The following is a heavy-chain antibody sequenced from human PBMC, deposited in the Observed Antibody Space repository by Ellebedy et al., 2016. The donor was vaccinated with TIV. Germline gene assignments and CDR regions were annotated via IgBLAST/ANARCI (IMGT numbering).Heavy chain of an antibody. Sequence: SETLSLXXTVSGGSISTSSYYWGWIRQPPGKGLEWIGSIYYSGSTYYNPSLKSRVTISVDTSKNQFSLKLSSVTAADTAVYYCARRMIVVNTAFDIWGQGTMVTVSS. CDR2: IYYSGST. D-gene: IGHD3-22*01. CDR3: ARRMIVVNTAFDI. J-gene: IGHJ3*02. CDR1: GGSISTSSYY. V-gene: IGHV4-39*07.